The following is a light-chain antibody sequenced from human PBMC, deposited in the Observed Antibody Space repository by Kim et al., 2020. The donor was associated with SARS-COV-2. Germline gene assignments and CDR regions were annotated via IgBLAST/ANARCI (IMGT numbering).Light chain of an antibody. J-gene: IGKJ2*01. Sequence: LSPGGAATRACRTSQSISSRYLAWYQQRPGQAPGLLIYGASSRARGIPDRFSGSGSGTDFTLTISRLEPEDFAVYYCQQYGSSPYTFGQGTKLEI. V-gene: IGKV3-20*01. CDR3: QQYGSSPYT. CDR2: GAS. CDR1: QSISSRY.